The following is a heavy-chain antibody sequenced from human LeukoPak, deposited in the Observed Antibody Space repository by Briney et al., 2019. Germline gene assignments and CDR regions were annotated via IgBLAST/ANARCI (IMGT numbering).Heavy chain of an antibody. D-gene: IGHD3-10*02. Sequence: GGSLRLSCAASGVTFSSYEMTWVRQAPGKGLEWVSYIRSSGSTIYYADSVKGRFTISRDNAKNSLYLQMNSLRAEDTAVYYCAELGITMIGGVWGKGTTVTTSS. V-gene: IGHV3-48*03. J-gene: IGHJ6*04. CDR1: GVTFSSYE. CDR2: IRSSGSTI. CDR3: AELGITMIGGV.